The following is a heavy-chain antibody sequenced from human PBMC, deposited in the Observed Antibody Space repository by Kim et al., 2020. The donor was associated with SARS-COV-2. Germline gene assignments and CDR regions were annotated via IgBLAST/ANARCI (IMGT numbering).Heavy chain of an antibody. CDR2: ISGSGGST. CDR1: GFTFSSYA. Sequence: GGSLRLSCAASGFTFSSYAMSWVRQAPGKGLEWVSAISGSGGSTYYADSVKGRFTISRDNSKNTLYLQMNSLRAEDTAVYYCAKDLTISSSWYLGVWDYWGQGTLVTVSS. D-gene: IGHD6-13*01. CDR3: AKDLTISSSWYLGVWDY. J-gene: IGHJ4*02. V-gene: IGHV3-23*01.